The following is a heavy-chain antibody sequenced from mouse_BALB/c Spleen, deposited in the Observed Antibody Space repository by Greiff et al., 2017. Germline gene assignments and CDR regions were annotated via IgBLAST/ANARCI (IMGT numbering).Heavy chain of an antibody. CDR3: ARGVDGGYWYFDV. CDR2: INPNNGGT. J-gene: IGHJ1*01. CDR1: GYTFTEYT. V-gene: IGHV1-18*01. Sequence: EVKLVESGPELVKPGASVKISCKTSGYTFTEYTMHWVKQSHGKSLEWIGGINPNNGGTSYNQKFKGKATLTVDKSSSTAYMELRSLTSEDSAVYYCARGVDGGYWYFDVWGAGTTVTVSS.